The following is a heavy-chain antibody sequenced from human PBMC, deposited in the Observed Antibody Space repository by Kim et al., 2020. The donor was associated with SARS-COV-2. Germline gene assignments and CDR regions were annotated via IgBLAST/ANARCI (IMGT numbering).Heavy chain of an antibody. D-gene: IGHD3-3*01. Sequence: GRFTITRDNAKNSLYLQMNSLRAEDTALYYCAKDIRPYTIFGVVIPVFDYWGQGTLVTVSS. CDR3: AKDIRPYTIFGVVIPVFDY. J-gene: IGHJ4*02. V-gene: IGHV3-9*01.